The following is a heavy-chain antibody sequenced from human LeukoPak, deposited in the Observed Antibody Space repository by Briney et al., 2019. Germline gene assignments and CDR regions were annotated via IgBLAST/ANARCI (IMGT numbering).Heavy chain of an antibody. V-gene: IGHV3-23*01. CDR1: GFTFTNYA. D-gene: IGHD3-22*01. Sequence: GGSLRLSCAASGFTFTNYAMSWVRQAPGKGLEWVSAISGSGGSTNYADSVKGRFTVSRDNSKNTLYLQVNSLRAEDTAVYYCAKMGGRYYDSSGYYLGDYWGQGTLVTVSS. CDR3: AKMGGRYYDSSGYYLGDY. CDR2: ISGSGGST. J-gene: IGHJ4*02.